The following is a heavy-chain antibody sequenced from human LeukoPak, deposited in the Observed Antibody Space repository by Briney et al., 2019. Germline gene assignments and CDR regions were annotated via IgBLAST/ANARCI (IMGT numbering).Heavy chain of an antibody. V-gene: IGHV4-34*01. D-gene: IGHD3-10*01. CDR2: INHSGST. CDR1: GGSFSGYY. Sequence: PSETLSLTCAVYGGSFSGYYWSWIRQPPGKGLEWIGEINHSGSTNYNPSLKSRVTISVDTSKNQFSLKLSSVTAADTAVYYCARGRRFGDQSGYYYYYMDVWGKGTTVTVS. J-gene: IGHJ6*03. CDR3: ARGRRFGDQSGYYYYYMDV.